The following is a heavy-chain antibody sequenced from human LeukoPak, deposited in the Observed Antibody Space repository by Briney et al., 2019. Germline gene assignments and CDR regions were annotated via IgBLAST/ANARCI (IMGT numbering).Heavy chain of an antibody. D-gene: IGHD3-22*01. CDR1: GYTFTSYS. J-gene: IGHJ4*02. Sequence: ASVKVSCKASGYTFTSYSISWVRQAPGQGLELTGWISAYNGNTNYAQKLQGRVTMTTDTSTSTAYMELRSLRSDDTAVYYCARDRYYDSSGYSGYWGQGTLVTVSS. CDR3: ARDRYYDSSGYSGY. CDR2: ISAYNGNT. V-gene: IGHV1-18*01.